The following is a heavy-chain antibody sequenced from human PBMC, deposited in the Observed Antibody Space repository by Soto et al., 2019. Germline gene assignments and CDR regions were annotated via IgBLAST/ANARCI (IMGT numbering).Heavy chain of an antibody. CDR1: GGSISSSSYY. D-gene: IGHD1-1*01. CDR2: IYYSGST. Sequence: QLQLQESGPGLGKPSETLSLTCTVSGGSISSSSYYWGWIRQPPGKGLEWSGSIYYSGSTYYNPSLKSRVTISVDTSKNPCSLKLSSVTAADTAVYYCARHTSGEDFFDYWGQGTLVTVSS. J-gene: IGHJ4*02. CDR3: ARHTSGEDFFDY. V-gene: IGHV4-39*01.